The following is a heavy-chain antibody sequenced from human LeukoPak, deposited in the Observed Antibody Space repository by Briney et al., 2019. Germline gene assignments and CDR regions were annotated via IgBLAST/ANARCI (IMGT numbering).Heavy chain of an antibody. Sequence: PSETLSFTCAVYGGSFSGYYWSWIRQPPGKGLEWIGEINHSGSTNYNPSLKSRVTISVDTSKNQFSLKLSSVTAADTAVYYCARGLRRTDILTGAQKPFDYWGQGTLVTVSS. CDR1: GGSFSGYY. CDR3: ARGLRRTDILTGAQKPFDY. V-gene: IGHV4-34*01. CDR2: INHSGST. J-gene: IGHJ4*02. D-gene: IGHD3-9*01.